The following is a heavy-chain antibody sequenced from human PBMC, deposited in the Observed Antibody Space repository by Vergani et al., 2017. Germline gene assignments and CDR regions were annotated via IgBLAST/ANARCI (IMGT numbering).Heavy chain of an antibody. Sequence: QVQLQESGPGLVKPSETLSLTCPVSGGSISSFYWSWIRQPPGKGLEWIGYIYYSGSTNYNPSLKSRVTISVDTSKNQFSLKLSSVTAADTAVYYCARVDFEGIAAAGPIDYWGQGTLVTVSS. J-gene: IGHJ4*02. CDR2: IYYSGST. D-gene: IGHD6-13*01. CDR3: ARVDFEGIAAAGPIDY. CDR1: GGSISSFY. V-gene: IGHV4-59*01.